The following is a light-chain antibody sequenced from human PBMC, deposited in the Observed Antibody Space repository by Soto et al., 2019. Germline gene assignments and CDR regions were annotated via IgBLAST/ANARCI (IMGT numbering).Light chain of an antibody. Sequence: QSVLTQPASVSGSPGQSITISCTGTSSDVGSYNLVSWYQQHPGKAPKLMIYEDSKRPSGVSDRFSGSKSGNTASLTISGLQAEDEADYHCCSYAGSNTVLFGGGTKVTVL. J-gene: IGLJ2*01. CDR3: CSYAGSNTVL. CDR2: EDS. V-gene: IGLV2-23*01. CDR1: SSDVGSYNL.